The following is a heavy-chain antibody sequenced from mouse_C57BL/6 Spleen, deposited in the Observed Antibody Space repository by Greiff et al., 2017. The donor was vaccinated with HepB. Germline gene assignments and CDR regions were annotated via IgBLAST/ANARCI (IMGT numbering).Heavy chain of an antibody. CDR2: INPNNGGT. CDR1: GYTFTDYN. V-gene: IGHV1-22*01. CDR3: APYGSSPAWFAY. J-gene: IGHJ3*01. Sequence: VQLQQSGPELVKPGASVKMSCKASGYTFTDYNMHWVKQSHGKSLEWIGYINPNNGGTSYNQKFKGKATLTVNKSSSTAYMELRSLTSEDSAVYYCAPYGSSPAWFAYWGQGTLVTVSA. D-gene: IGHD1-1*01.